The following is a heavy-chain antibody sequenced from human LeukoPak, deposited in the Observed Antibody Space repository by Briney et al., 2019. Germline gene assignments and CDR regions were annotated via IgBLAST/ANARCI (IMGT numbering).Heavy chain of an antibody. CDR2: ISSSSRYI. CDR3: ATIDYGAFDI. J-gene: IGHJ3*02. CDR1: GFTFSSYS. D-gene: IGHD4-17*01. Sequence: GGSLRLSCAASGFTFSSYSMNWVRLAPGKGLERVSSISSSSRYIYFADSLKGRFTISRDNAKNSLYLQMNSLRAEDTAVYYCATIDYGAFDIWGQGTMVTVSS. V-gene: IGHV3-21*01.